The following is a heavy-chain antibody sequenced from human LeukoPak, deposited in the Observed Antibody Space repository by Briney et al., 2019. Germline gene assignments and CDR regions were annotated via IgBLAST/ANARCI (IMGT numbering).Heavy chain of an antibody. D-gene: IGHD5-24*01. Sequence: ASVKVSCKASGYTFTDYYMHWVRQAPGQGLEWMGWIKPNSGGTSYAQKFQGRVTMTRDTSISTAFMELGSLKSDDTAVYYCARGYYGYNSYYFDYWGQGTLVTVSS. V-gene: IGHV1-2*02. J-gene: IGHJ4*02. CDR2: IKPNSGGT. CDR3: ARGYYGYNSYYFDY. CDR1: GYTFTDYY.